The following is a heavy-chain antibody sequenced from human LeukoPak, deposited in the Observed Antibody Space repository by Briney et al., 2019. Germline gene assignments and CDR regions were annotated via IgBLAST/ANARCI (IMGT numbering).Heavy chain of an antibody. J-gene: IGHJ5*02. CDR2: IYHSGST. Sequence: SQTLSLTCSVSGGSISSGGYYWSWIRQPPGKGLEWIGYIYHSGSTYYNPSLKSRVTISVDRSKNQFSLKLSSVTAADTAVYYCARDQSGPHYYDTQDWFDPWGQGTLVTVSS. V-gene: IGHV4-30-2*01. D-gene: IGHD3-22*01. CDR1: GGSISSGGYY. CDR3: ARDQSGPHYYDTQDWFDP.